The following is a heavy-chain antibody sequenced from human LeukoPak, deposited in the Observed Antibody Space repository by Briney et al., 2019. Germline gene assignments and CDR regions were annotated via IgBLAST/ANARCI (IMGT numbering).Heavy chain of an antibody. Sequence: GGSLRLSCAASGFTFSSYSMNWVRQAPGKGLEWVSSISRSSSYIYYADSVKGRFTISRDNAKNSLYLQMNSLRAEDAAVYYCARPGSTSCYTSKYWGQGTLVTVSS. CDR2: ISRSSSYI. CDR3: ARPGSTSCYTSKY. CDR1: GFTFSSYS. D-gene: IGHD2-2*02. J-gene: IGHJ4*02. V-gene: IGHV3-21*01.